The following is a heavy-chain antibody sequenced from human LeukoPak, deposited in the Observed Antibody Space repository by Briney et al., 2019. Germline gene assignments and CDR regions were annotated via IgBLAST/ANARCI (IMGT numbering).Heavy chain of an antibody. D-gene: IGHD3-22*01. V-gene: IGHV3-30*04. J-gene: IGHJ4*02. Sequence: GRSLRLFCAASGFTFRSYAMHWVRQAPGKGLEWVAVISYDGSNKYYADSVKGRFTISRDNSKNTLYLQMNSLRAEDTAVYYCARWEGYDSSGYLDYWGQGTLVTVSS. CDR2: ISYDGSNK. CDR3: ARWEGYDSSGYLDY. CDR1: GFTFRSYA.